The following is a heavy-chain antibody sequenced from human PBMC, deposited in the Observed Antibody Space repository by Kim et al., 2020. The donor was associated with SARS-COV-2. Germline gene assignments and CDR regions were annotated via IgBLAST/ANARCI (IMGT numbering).Heavy chain of an antibody. CDR3: ARNYYGSGSCWFDP. Sequence: NPSLQSRVTISVDTSKNQFSLKLSAVTAADTAVYYCARNYYGSGSCWFDPWGQGTLVTVSS. J-gene: IGHJ5*02. V-gene: IGHV4-31*02. D-gene: IGHD3-10*01.